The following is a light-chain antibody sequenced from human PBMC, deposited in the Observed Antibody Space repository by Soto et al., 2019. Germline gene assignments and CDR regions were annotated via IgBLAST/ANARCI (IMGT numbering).Light chain of an antibody. Sequence: QSALTQPASVSGSPGQSITISCTGTSSDVGGYNYVSWYQQHPGKVPKLMIYEVSYRPSGVSNRFSGSKSGNTASLTISGLKAEDEADYYCTSYTTISTLAFGGGTKLTVL. CDR3: TSYTTISTLA. V-gene: IGLV2-14*01. J-gene: IGLJ3*02. CDR2: EVS. CDR1: SSDVGGYNY.